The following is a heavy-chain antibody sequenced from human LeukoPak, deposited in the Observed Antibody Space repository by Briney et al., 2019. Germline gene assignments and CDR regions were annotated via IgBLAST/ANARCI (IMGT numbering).Heavy chain of an antibody. J-gene: IGHJ4*02. D-gene: IGHD6-19*01. CDR3: ARRGYSSGFYYFEY. CDR2: IYYSGTT. V-gene: IGHV4-39*01. CDR1: GGSITSSSFY. Sequence: PSETLSLTCSVSGGSITSSSFYWGWIRQPPGKGLEWIGSIYYSGTTYYNPSLKSRVTMSVNTSKNQFSLKVSSVTAADTAVYYCARRGYSSGFYYFEYWGQGTLVTVSS.